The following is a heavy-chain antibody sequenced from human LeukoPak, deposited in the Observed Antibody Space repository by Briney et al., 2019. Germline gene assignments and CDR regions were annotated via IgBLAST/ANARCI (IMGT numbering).Heavy chain of an antibody. CDR2: ISGSGGST. J-gene: IGHJ4*02. D-gene: IGHD2-15*01. V-gene: IGHV3-23*01. CDR1: GFTFSSYA. CDR3: ARRLRYCSGGSCRTPAYYFDY. Sequence: GGSLRLSCAASGFTFSSYAMSWVRQAPGKGLEWVSAISGSGGSTYYADSVKGRFTISRDNAKNSLYLQMNSLRAEDTALYYCARRLRYCSGGSCRTPAYYFDYWGQGTLVTVSS.